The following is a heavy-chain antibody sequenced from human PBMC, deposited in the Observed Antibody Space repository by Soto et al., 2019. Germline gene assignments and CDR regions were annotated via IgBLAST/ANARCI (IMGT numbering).Heavy chain of an antibody. CDR2: IIPIFGTA. Sequence: GASVKVSCKASGGTFSSYAISWVRQAPGQGLEWMGGIIPIFGTANYAQKFQGRVTITADESTSTAYMELSSLRSEDTAVYYCAHHTEPYSSSWSRFDYWGQGTLVTVPS. CDR3: AHHTEPYSSSWSRFDY. D-gene: IGHD6-13*01. V-gene: IGHV1-69*13. CDR1: GGTFSSYA. J-gene: IGHJ4*02.